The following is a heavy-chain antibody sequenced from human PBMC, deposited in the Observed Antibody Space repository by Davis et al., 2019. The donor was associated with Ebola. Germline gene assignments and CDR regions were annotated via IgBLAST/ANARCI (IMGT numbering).Heavy chain of an antibody. CDR2: INSAGSYI. D-gene: IGHD1-26*01. V-gene: IGHV3-48*02. J-gene: IGHJ5*01. CDR3: ARVWGGSYFPSFDL. Sequence: GESLKISCAASGFTFSTYGMTWVRQVPGKGLEWVSHINSAGSYISYTDSVKGRFTISRDNAKNSLYLQMSSLRDDDTAVYFSARVWGGSYFPSFDLWGQGMLVTVSS. CDR1: GFTFSTYG.